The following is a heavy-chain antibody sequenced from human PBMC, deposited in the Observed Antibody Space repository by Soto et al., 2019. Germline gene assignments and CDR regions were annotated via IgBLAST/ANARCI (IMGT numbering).Heavy chain of an antibody. Sequence: ETLSLTCTVSGGSISSYYWSWIRQPPGKGLEWIGYIYYSGSTNYNPSLKSRVTISVDTSKNQFSLKLSSVTAADTAVYYCARGIAAAGHFDYWGQGTLVTVSS. D-gene: IGHD6-13*01. J-gene: IGHJ4*02. CDR2: IYYSGST. CDR3: ARGIAAAGHFDY. V-gene: IGHV4-59*01. CDR1: GGSISSYY.